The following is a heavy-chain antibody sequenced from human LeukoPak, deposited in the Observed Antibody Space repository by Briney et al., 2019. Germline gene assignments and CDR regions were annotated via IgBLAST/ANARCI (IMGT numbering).Heavy chain of an antibody. CDR2: IGGSGDTT. J-gene: IGHJ6*02. Sequence: GGSLRLSCAASGFTFSTYAMSWARQAPGERLEWVSAIGGSGDTTYYADSVKGRFTISRDNSKNTLYLQMNSLRAEDTAVYYCAKDEGIAVLYYYGMDVWGQGTTVTVSS. D-gene: IGHD6-19*01. CDR1: GFTFSTYA. CDR3: AKDEGIAVLYYYGMDV. V-gene: IGHV3-23*01.